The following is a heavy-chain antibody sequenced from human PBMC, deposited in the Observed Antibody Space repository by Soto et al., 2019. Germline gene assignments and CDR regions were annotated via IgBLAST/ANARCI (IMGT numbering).Heavy chain of an antibody. Sequence: EVQLLESGGGVVQPGGSLRLSCAASGFTFSSSAMSWVRQAPGKGLEWVSAISGSGGSTYYVDSVKGRFTISRHNSKNSLYLQMTSLRAEDTAVYYCAKYVKDIVVVPAAPDYYYYYMDVWGKGTTVTVAS. CDR3: AKYVKDIVVVPAAPDYYYYYMDV. D-gene: IGHD2-2*01. J-gene: IGHJ6*03. V-gene: IGHV3-23*01. CDR1: GFTFSSSA. CDR2: ISGSGGST.